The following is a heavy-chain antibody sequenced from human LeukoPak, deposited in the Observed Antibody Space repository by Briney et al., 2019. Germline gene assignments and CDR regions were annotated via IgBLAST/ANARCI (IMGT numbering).Heavy chain of an antibody. CDR3: AKATAYSGYDLGY. J-gene: IGHJ4*02. CDR2: ISYDGSNK. D-gene: IGHD5-12*01. Sequence: GGSLRLSCAASGFTFDNYGMHWVRQAPGKGLEWVAVISYDGSNKYYADSVKGRFTISRDNSKNTLYLQMNSLRAEDTAVYYCAKATAYSGYDLGYWGQGTLVTVSS. CDR1: GFTFDNYG. V-gene: IGHV3-30*18.